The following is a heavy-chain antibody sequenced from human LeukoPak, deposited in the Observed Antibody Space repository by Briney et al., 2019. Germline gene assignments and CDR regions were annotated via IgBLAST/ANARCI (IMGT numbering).Heavy chain of an antibody. CDR1: GFSFRDYW. J-gene: IGHJ5*02. Sequence: GGSLRLSCAASGFSFRDYWMSWVRQAPGKGLEWVSYISSSSSTIYYADSVKGRFTISRDNAKNSLYLQMNSLRDEDTAVYYCARGKGADDFWSGYYPTNWFDPWGQGTLVTVSS. V-gene: IGHV3-48*02. D-gene: IGHD3-3*01. CDR3: ARGKGADDFWSGYYPTNWFDP. CDR2: ISSSSSTI.